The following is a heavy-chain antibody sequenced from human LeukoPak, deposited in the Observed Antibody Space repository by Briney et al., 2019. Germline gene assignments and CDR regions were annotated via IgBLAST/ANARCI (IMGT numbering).Heavy chain of an antibody. J-gene: IGHJ3*02. D-gene: IGHD3-10*01. Sequence: PGGSLRLSCAASGFTFSDYYMSWIRQAPGKGLEWVSYISSSSSYTNYADSVKGRFTISRDSAKNSLYLQMNSLRAEDTAVYYCARDPLWFGELGAFDIWGQGTMVTVSS. V-gene: IGHV3-11*06. CDR1: GFTFSDYY. CDR2: ISSSSSYT. CDR3: ARDPLWFGELGAFDI.